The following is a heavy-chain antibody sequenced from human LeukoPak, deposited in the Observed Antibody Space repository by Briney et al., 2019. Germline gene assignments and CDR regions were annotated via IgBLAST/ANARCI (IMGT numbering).Heavy chain of an antibody. CDR1: DYTFTSYG. V-gene: IGHV1-18*01. D-gene: IGHD5-24*01. CDR2: ISTYNGDT. CDR3: ARGWIEMPTVYFDY. Sequence: ASVKVSCKASDYTFTSYGISWVRQPPGQGLEWMGWISTYNGDTKYTQKLQGRVTMTADTSTRTAYMELRSLRSDDTAVYYCARGWIEMPTVYFDYWGQGTLVSVFS. J-gene: IGHJ4*02.